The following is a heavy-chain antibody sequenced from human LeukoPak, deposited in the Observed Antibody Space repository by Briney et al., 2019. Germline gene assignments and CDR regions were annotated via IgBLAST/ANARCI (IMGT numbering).Heavy chain of an antibody. Sequence: GESLKICCKGSGYSFTSYWIGWVRQMPGKGLGWRGIIYPGDSDTRYSPSFQGQVTISADKSISTAYLQWSSLKASDTAMYYCARLRYYYDSSGYEDAFDIWGQGTMVTVSS. J-gene: IGHJ3*02. CDR2: IYPGDSDT. V-gene: IGHV5-51*01. CDR3: ARLRYYYDSSGYEDAFDI. D-gene: IGHD3-22*01. CDR1: GYSFTSYW.